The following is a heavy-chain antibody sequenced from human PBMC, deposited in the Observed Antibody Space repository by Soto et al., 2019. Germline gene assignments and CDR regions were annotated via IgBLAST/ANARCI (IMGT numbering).Heavy chain of an antibody. V-gene: IGHV4-4*07. CDR3: VRGRSYSVYDF. D-gene: IGHD5-12*01. CDR1: GGSISGHS. CDR2: IYPSGST. J-gene: IGHJ4*02. Sequence: PSLTCTVSGGSISGHSWIWIRQPAGRGLEWIGHIYPSGSTSYNPSLRSRVTMSLDTSNNQIFLNLTSVTAADTAVFYCVRGRSYSVYDFWGPGTLVTVSS.